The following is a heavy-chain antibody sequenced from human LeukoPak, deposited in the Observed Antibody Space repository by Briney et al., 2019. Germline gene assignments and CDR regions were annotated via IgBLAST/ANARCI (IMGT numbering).Heavy chain of an antibody. CDR3: ARGKEGNSYYGMDV. CDR1: GFTVSSNY. CDR2: IYSGGTT. J-gene: IGHJ6*02. D-gene: IGHD3-10*01. Sequence: GGSLRLSCSASGFTVSSNYMSWVRQAPGKGLEWVSLIYSGGTTYYADSVKGRFTISRDNSKNTLYLQMNSLRAEDTAVYYCARGKEGNSYYGMDVWGQGTTVTVSS. V-gene: IGHV3-66*01.